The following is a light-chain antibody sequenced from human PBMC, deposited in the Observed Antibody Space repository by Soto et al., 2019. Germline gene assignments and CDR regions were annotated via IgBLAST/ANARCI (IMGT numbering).Light chain of an antibody. V-gene: IGKV3-20*01. CDR1: QSVNSNH. CDR3: HQFGSSPQT. Sequence: EIVLTQSPGTLSLSPGERATLSCRASQSVNSNHIAWYQQKPGQAPRLLIYGPSSRATGIPERFSGSGSGTDFTLSISRLEPKDFAVYFCHQFGSSPQTFGHGTKVEIK. CDR2: GPS. J-gene: IGKJ1*01.